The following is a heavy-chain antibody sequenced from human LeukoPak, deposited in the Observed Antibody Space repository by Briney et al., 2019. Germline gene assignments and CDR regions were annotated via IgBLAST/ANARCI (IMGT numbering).Heavy chain of an antibody. CDR3: ARGILWYDSGVTGPTNFDL. D-gene: IGHD3-22*01. V-gene: IGHV3-48*04. J-gene: IGHJ2*01. CDR2: ISSSSSTI. CDR1: GFTFSSFN. Sequence: AGGSLRLSCAASGFTFSSFNMNWVRHTPGKGREWISYISSSSSTIYYADSVKGRFTISRDNAKNSLYLQMNSLRAEDTAVYYCARGILWYDSGVTGPTNFDLWGRGTLVTVSS.